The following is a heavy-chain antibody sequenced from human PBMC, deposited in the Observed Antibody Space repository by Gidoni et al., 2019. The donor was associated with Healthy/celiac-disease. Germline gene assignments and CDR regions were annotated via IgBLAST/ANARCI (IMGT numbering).Heavy chain of an antibody. CDR1: GFTFSSYA. CDR2: ISYDGSNK. CDR3: ARTAAPIYGMDV. V-gene: IGHV3-30-3*01. J-gene: IGHJ6*02. D-gene: IGHD6-25*01. Sequence: QVQLVESGGGVVQPGRSLRLSCAASGFTFSSYAMHWVRQAPGKGLEWVAVISYDGSNKYYADSVKGRFTISRDNSKNTLYLQMNSLRAEDTAVYYCARTAAPIYGMDVWGQGTTVTVSS.